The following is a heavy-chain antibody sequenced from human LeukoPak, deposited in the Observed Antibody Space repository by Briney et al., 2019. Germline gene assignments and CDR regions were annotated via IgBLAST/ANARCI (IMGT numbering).Heavy chain of an antibody. CDR1: GGTFSSYA. CDR3: ARGGITGTTRGPTRLNDAFDI. Sequence: PSASVKVSCKASGGTFSSYAISWVRQAPGQGLEWMGWINPNSGGTNYAQKFQGWVTMTRDTSISTAYMELSRLRSDDTAVYYCARGGITGTTRGPTRLNDAFDIWGQGTMVTVSS. V-gene: IGHV1-2*04. J-gene: IGHJ3*02. D-gene: IGHD1-20*01. CDR2: INPNSGGT.